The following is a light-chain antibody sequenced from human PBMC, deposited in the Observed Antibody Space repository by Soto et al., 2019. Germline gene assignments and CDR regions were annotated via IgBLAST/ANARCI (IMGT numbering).Light chain of an antibody. CDR3: QQYGSSPYT. CDR2: SAS. Sequence: EIVLTQSPGTLSLSPGERATLSCRASQSVSSSYLAWYQQKVGQAPRLLIYSASSRATGIPDRFSGSGSGTDFTLTISRREPEDFAVYYCQQYGSSPYTFGQGTKLEIK. J-gene: IGKJ2*01. V-gene: IGKV3-20*01. CDR1: QSVSSSY.